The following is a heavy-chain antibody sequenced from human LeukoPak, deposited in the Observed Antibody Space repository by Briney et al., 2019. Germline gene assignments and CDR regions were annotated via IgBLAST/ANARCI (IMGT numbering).Heavy chain of an antibody. CDR3: ARVRGNYYYDSSGYPRVHAFDI. J-gene: IGHJ3*02. CDR1: GGSFSGYY. Sequence: SETLSLPCAVYGGSFSGYYWSWIRQPPGKGLEWIGEINHSGSTNYNPSLKSRVTISVDTSQNQFSLKLSSVTAADTAVYYCARVRGNYYYDSSGYPRVHAFDIWGEGTMVTVSS. CDR2: INHSGST. V-gene: IGHV4-34*01. D-gene: IGHD3-22*01.